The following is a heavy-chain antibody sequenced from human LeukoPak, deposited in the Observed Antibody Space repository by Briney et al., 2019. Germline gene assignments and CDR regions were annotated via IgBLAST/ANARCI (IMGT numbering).Heavy chain of an antibody. Sequence: ASVKVSCKASGYTFTSYGISWVRQAPGQGLEWMGWISAYNGNTNYAQKLQGRVTMTTDTSTSTAYMELRSLRSDDTAVYYCARVLYRPYYYYYMDVWGKGTTATVSS. D-gene: IGHD2-8*01. V-gene: IGHV1-18*01. J-gene: IGHJ6*03. CDR2: ISAYNGNT. CDR3: ARVLYRPYYYYYMDV. CDR1: GYTFTSYG.